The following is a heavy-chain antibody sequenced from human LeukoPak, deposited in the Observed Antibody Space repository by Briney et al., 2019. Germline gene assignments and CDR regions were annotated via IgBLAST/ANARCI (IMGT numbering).Heavy chain of an antibody. CDR2: INHSGST. CDR1: GGSISDSY. D-gene: IGHD2-2*01. J-gene: IGHJ5*02. CDR3: ARGRRRGYCSSTSCRKNWFDP. Sequence: PSETLSLTCTVSGGSISDSYWSWIRQPPGKGLEWIGEINHSGSTNYNPSLKSRVTISVDTSKNQFSLKLSSVTAADTAVYYCARGRRRGYCSSTSCRKNWFDPWGQGTLVTVSS. V-gene: IGHV4-34*01.